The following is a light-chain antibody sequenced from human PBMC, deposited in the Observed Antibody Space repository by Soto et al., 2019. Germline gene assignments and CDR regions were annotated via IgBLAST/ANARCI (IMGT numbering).Light chain of an antibody. CDR2: DAS. CDR1: QHINTW. CDR3: QQYHSYPYT. V-gene: IGKV1-5*01. Sequence: DIQMTQSPYTLSASVGDRVTITCRASQHINTWLAWYQQKSGKAPKLLMYDASSSESGVPSRFSGSSSGTEFTLTISSVQPGDFATYYCQQYHSYPYTFGQGTRWISN. J-gene: IGKJ2*01.